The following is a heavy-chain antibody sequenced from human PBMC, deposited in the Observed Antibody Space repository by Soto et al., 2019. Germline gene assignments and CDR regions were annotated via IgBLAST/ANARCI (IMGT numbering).Heavy chain of an antibody. Sequence: PSETLALTWTVSAGSIRSYYWSWIQQASGKLLGWRGYIYFNGNSYYRPSLKSRLTMSVDTSKNQFSLRLSSAPAADTAVYYCAREQYNWKIWGQGTLVTFAS. V-gene: IGHV4-59*01. CDR1: AGSIRSYY. CDR2: IYFNGNS. J-gene: IGHJ4*02. D-gene: IGHD1-20*01. CDR3: AREQYNWKI.